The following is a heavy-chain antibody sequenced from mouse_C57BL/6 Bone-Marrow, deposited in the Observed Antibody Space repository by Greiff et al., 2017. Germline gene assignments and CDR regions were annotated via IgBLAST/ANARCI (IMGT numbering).Heavy chain of an antibody. V-gene: IGHV5-16*01. D-gene: IGHD2-3*01. CDR3: ARAGYLYYFDY. Sequence: EVNLVESEGGLVQPGSSMKLSCTASGFTFSDYYMAWVRQVPEKGLEWVANINYDGSSTYYLDSLKSRFIISRDNAKNILYLQMSSLKSEDTATYYCARAGYLYYFDYWGQGTTLTVSS. CDR1: GFTFSDYY. CDR2: INYDGSST. J-gene: IGHJ2*01.